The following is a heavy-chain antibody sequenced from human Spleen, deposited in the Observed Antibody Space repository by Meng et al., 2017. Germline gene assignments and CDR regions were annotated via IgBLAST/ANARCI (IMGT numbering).Heavy chain of an antibody. CDR1: GFTFDDYA. CDR2: ISYDGSNK. V-gene: IGHV3-30*18. D-gene: IGHD4-17*01. J-gene: IGHJ6*02. Sequence: GESLKISCAASGFTFDDYAMHWVRQAPGKGLEWVAVISYDGSNKYYADSVKGRFTISRDNSKNTLYLQMNSLRAEDTAVYYCAKPLYGDYAPPTYGMDVWGQGTTVTVSS. CDR3: AKPLYGDYAPPTYGMDV.